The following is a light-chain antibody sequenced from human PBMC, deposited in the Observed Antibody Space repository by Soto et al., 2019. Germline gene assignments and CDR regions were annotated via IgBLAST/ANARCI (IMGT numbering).Light chain of an antibody. J-gene: IGLJ1*01. CDR2: DVS. CDR3: CSYTSGRAYF. V-gene: IGLV2-14*03. CDR1: SSDVGGYNY. Sequence: QSVLTQPASVSGSPGQSISISCTGTSSDVGGYNYVSWYQQQSGKAPKLMIHDVSNRPSGVSNRFSGTKSGSTASLTISGLQAEDSADYSCCSYTSGRAYFFGIGTKVTVL.